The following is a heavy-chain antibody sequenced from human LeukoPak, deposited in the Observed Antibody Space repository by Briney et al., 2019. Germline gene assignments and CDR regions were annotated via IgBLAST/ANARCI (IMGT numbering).Heavy chain of an antibody. CDR3: AKEAGEHSQPY. CDR2: ISRSGRDI. D-gene: IGHD6-19*01. V-gene: IGHV3-23*01. J-gene: IGHJ4*02. Sequence: GSLRLSCAASGFTFGTYAMNWVRQAPGKGLEWVSSISRSGRDIYYADSVKGRFTISRDNSKNTLYLQTNSLRAEDTAVYYCAKEAGEHSQPYWGQGTLVTVSS. CDR1: GFTFGTYA.